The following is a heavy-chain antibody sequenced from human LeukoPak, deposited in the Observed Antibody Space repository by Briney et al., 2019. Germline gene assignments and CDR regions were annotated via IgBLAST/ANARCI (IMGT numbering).Heavy chain of an antibody. Sequence: GGSLRLSCAASGFTFSSYGMNWVRQAPGKGLEWVSYISSSGSTIYYADSERGRFTISRDNAKNSLYLQMNSLRAEDTAVYYCARGSIVVVVAATLGDYWGQGTLVTVSS. CDR3: ARGSIVVVVAATLGDY. D-gene: IGHD2-15*01. V-gene: IGHV3-48*03. J-gene: IGHJ4*02. CDR1: GFTFSSYG. CDR2: ISSSGSTI.